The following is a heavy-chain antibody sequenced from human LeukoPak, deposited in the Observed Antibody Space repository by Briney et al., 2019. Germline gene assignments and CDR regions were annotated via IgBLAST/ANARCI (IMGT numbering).Heavy chain of an antibody. CDR1: GFTFSSYA. J-gene: IGHJ4*02. V-gene: IGHV3-30-3*01. CDR2: ISYDGSNK. D-gene: IGHD2-15*01. CDR3: ARTVVVVAAIAD. Sequence: GRSLRLSCAASGFTFSSYAMHWVRQAPGKGLEWVAVISYDGSNKYYADSVKGRFTISRDNSKNTLYLQMNSLRAEDTAVYYCARTVVVVAAIADWGQGTLVTVSS.